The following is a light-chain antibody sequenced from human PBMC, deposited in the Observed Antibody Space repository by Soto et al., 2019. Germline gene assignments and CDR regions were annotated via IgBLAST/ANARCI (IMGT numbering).Light chain of an antibody. CDR2: DAS. Sequence: EIVLTQSPATLSLSPGERATLSCRASQSVRGYLGWYQQKPGHAPRLLIYDASNRAYGVPARFRGSGSGTNFTLSIGSLEPDDFAVYYCQQRSNVPYLTFGGVTRV. J-gene: IGKJ4*01. V-gene: IGKV3-11*01. CDR1: QSVRGY. CDR3: QQRSNVPYLT.